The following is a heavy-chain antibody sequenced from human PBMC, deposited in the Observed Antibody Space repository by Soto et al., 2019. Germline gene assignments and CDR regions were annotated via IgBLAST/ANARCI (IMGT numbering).Heavy chain of an antibody. CDR2: INAGNGNT. J-gene: IGHJ6*02. D-gene: IGHD2-2*01. V-gene: IGHV1-3*01. CDR1: GYTFTSYA. Sequence: ASVKVSCKASGYTFTSYAMHWVRQAPGQRLEWMGWINAGNGNTKYSQKFQGRVTITRDTSASTAYMELSSLRSEDTAGYYCASRYCSSTSCPVYYYYGMDVWGQGTTVTVSS. CDR3: ASRYCSSTSCPVYYYYGMDV.